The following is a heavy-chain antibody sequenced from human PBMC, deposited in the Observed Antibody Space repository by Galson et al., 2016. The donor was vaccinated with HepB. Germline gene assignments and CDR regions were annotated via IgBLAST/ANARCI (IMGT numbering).Heavy chain of an antibody. J-gene: IGHJ4*02. D-gene: IGHD3-3*01. Sequence: TLSLTCVVSVASINSGDYSWSWIRQPPGKGLEWIGNIFHTGHTYYNPPLRSRLSLSLDGSKNQFSLRLTSVTAADTALYFCARESRDFSSGYYTPFDFWGQGTLVTVSS. CDR2: IFHTGHT. CDR3: ARESRDFSSGYYTPFDF. CDR1: VASINSGDYS. V-gene: IGHV4-30-2*01.